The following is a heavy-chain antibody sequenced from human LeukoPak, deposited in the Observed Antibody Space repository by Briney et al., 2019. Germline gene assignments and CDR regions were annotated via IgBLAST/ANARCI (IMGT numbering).Heavy chain of an antibody. J-gene: IGHJ6*02. CDR1: GFIFSHYG. D-gene: IGHD2-2*01. CDR3: AKVIFACSSASCSNYYYYGADV. CDR2: ISFDGSNK. Sequence: GRSLRLSCAASGFIFSHYGMHWVRQAPGKGLEWVAVISFDGSNKYYADSVKGRFTVSSDNSKNTLYLQMNSLRAEDTAVYYCAKVIFACSSASCSNYYYYGADVWGQGTTVTVSS. V-gene: IGHV3-30*18.